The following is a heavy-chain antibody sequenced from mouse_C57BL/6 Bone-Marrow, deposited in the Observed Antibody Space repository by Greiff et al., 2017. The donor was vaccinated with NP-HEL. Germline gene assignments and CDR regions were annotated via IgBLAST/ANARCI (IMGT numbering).Heavy chain of an antibody. V-gene: IGHV1-9*01. CDR3: ATYQAAPYAFDY. Sequence: QVQLKQSGAELMKPGASVKLSCKATGYTFTGYWIEWVKQRPGHGLEWIGEILPGSGSTNYNEKFKGKATFTADTSTNTAYMQLSCLTTEDSATYYCATYQAAPYAFDYWGQGTSVTVSS. CDR2: ILPGSGST. J-gene: IGHJ4*01. D-gene: IGHD3-2*02. CDR1: GYTFTGYW.